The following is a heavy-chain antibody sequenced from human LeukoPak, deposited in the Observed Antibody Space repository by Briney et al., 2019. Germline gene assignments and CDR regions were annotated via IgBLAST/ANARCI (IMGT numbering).Heavy chain of an antibody. V-gene: IGHV4-59*01. D-gene: IGHD2-8*02. J-gene: IGHJ6*03. CDR3: ARRRAESSGPSFYYFYMDV. Sequence: SETLSLTCSVSGGSISGYYWSWIRQLPGERLEWIGFVYHNGRTTYNPSLESRVTISVDTSRSQVSLNLRFVTAADTALYFCARRRAESSGPSFYYFYMDVWGKGTTVSVSS. CDR2: VYHNGRT. CDR1: GGSISGYY.